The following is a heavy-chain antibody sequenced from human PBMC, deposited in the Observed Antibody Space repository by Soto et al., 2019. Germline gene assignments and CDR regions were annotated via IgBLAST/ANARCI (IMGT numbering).Heavy chain of an antibody. Sequence: QLHLVQSGAVVKKPGASVTVSCSASGYPVTAYYMHWVRQAPGRGLEWMGGINPATGAAKYTQTFQGRVTLTRDPSTSTVFIELSGLTSEDPAVFYCARGGGVGVAGSAAFDMWGQGTVVTVSS. CDR2: INPATGAA. CDR3: ARGGGVGVAGSAAFDM. D-gene: IGHD3-3*01. J-gene: IGHJ3*02. CDR1: GYPVTAYY. V-gene: IGHV1-2*02.